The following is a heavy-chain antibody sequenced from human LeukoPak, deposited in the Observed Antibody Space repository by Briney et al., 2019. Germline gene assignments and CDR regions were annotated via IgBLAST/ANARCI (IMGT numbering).Heavy chain of an antibody. CDR2: IYYSGGT. Sequence: PSETLSLTCTVSGGSISGGSYYWSWIRQHSGKGLEWIGYIYYSGGTYYNPSLKSRVTISVDTSKNQFSLKLSSVTAADTAVYYCARVFSFEGVPLFDYWGQGTLVTVSS. V-gene: IGHV4-31*03. J-gene: IGHJ4*02. CDR3: ARVFSFEGVPLFDY. D-gene: IGHD3-16*01. CDR1: GGSISGGSYY.